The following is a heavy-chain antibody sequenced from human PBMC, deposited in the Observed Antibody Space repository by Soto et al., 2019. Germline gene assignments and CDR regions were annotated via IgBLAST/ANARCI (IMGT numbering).Heavy chain of an antibody. CDR1: GGSISSGDYY. CDR3: ARIVESGYTIDFDL. V-gene: IGHV4-30-4*01. D-gene: IGHD3-16*02. J-gene: IGHJ2*01. Sequence: QVQLQESGPGLVKPSQTLSLTCTVPGGSISSGDYYWSWIRQPPGKGLEWIGYIYYSGSTNYNPSLSSRVTISVDTSKNQFSLNLSSVSVADTAVYYCARIVESGYTIDFDLWGRGTLVSVSS. CDR2: IYYSGST.